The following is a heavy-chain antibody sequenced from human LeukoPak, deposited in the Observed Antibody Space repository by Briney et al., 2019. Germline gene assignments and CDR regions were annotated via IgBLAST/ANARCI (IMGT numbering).Heavy chain of an antibody. J-gene: IGHJ5*02. D-gene: IGHD6-13*01. CDR3: ARRHIAAAGMMFDP. CDR2: IYYSGST. Sequence: PSETLSLTCTVSGGSISTSSYYWGWIRQPPGKGLQWIGSIYYSGSTYYNPSLKSRVIISVDTSKNQFSLKLSSVTAADTAVYYCARRHIAAAGMMFDPWGQGTLVTVSS. V-gene: IGHV4-39*01. CDR1: GGSISTSSYY.